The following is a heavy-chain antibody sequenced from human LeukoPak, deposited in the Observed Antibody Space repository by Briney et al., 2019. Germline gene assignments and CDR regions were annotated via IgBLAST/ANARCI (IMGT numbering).Heavy chain of an antibody. D-gene: IGHD3/OR15-3a*01. J-gene: IGHJ5*02. CDR1: GFSISGGFY. CDR2: IYHSGGT. CDR3: ARELRFLDWLAFDP. Sequence: SETLSLTCTVSGFSISGGFYWGWIRQPPGKGLEWIGSIYHSGGTDYNPSLKSRVTISVDTSNNQISLKLSSLTAADTAVYYCARELRFLDWLAFDPWGQGTPVTVSP. V-gene: IGHV4-38-2*02.